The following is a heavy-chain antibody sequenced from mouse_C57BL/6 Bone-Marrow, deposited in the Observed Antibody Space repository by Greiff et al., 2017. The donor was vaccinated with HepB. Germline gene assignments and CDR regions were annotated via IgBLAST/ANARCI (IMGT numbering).Heavy chain of an antibody. Sequence: VQLQQPGAELVKPGASVKLSCKASGYTFTSYWMHWVKQRPGQGLEWIGMIHPNSGSTNYNEKFKSKATLTVDKSSSTAYMQLSSLTSEASAFYYCARVRRGGYYAMDYWGQGTSVTVSS. V-gene: IGHV1-64*01. CDR1: GYTFTSYW. J-gene: IGHJ4*01. CDR2: IHPNSGST. CDR3: ARVRRGGYYAMDY.